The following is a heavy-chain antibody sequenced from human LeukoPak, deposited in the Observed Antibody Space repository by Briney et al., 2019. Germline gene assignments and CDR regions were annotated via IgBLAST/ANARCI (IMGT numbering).Heavy chain of an antibody. CDR1: GFTFSSSA. CDR2: ISASGGST. J-gene: IGHJ4*02. CDR3: AKDADSSSWYGREDY. V-gene: IGHV3-23*01. D-gene: IGHD6-13*01. Sequence: QPGGSLRLSCAASGFTFSSSAMSWVRQVPGKGLEWVSGISASGGSTYYADSVKGRFTISRDNSKNTLYLQMNSLRAEDTAVYYCAKDADSSSWYGREDYWGQGTLVTVSS.